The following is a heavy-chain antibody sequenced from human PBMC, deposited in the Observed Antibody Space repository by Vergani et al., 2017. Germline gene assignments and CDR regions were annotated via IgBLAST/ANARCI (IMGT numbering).Heavy chain of an antibody. Sequence: QVQLQESGPGLVKPSQTLSLTCSVSGDSISRGVYYWNWIRQHPGKGLEWIGYIYSTGSTHHNPSLRRRINMSVDTSKNQFSLKLNSVTAADTAMYYCASRTAYSSSWFVARLGNDAFDIWGQGTMVTVSS. CDR3: ASRTAYSSSWFVARLGNDAFDI. CDR1: GDSISRGVYY. CDR2: IYSTGST. V-gene: IGHV4-31*03. J-gene: IGHJ3*02. D-gene: IGHD6-13*01.